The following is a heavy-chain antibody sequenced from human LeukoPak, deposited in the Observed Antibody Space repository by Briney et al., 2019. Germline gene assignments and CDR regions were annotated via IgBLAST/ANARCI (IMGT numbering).Heavy chain of an antibody. CDR3: ARPVRGP. J-gene: IGHJ5*02. CDR2: INHSGST. V-gene: IGHV4-34*01. CDR1: GGSFSSYY. Sequence: SETLSLTCAVYGGSFSSYYWSWIRQPPGKGLEWIGEINHSGSTNYNPSLKGRVTISVDTSTNQFSLKVSSVTAADTAMYYCARPVRGPWGQGTLVTVSS.